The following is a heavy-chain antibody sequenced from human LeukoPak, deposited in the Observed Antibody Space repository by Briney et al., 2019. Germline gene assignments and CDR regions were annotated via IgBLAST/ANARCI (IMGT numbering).Heavy chain of an antibody. D-gene: IGHD3-22*01. Sequence: ASVKVSCKASGYTFTVYYLHWVRQAPGQGLEWMGRINPNSGGTHYARKFQGRVTMTRDTSISTAYMELSRLKSDDTAVYFCARSRDSRGYPDAFDIWGQGTMVTVSS. CDR3: ARSRDSRGYPDAFDI. V-gene: IGHV1-2*06. CDR2: INPNSGGT. CDR1: GYTFTVYY. J-gene: IGHJ3*02.